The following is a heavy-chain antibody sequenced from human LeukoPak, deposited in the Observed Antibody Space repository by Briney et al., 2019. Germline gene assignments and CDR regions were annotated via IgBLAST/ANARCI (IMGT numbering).Heavy chain of an antibody. J-gene: IGHJ3*02. V-gene: IGHV1-2*02. CDR2: INPNSGGT. CDR3: ARSADDTFDI. CDR1: GYTFTGYY. Sequence: ASVKVSCKASGYTFTGYYMHWVRQAPGQGLEWMGWINPNSGGTNYAQKFQGRVILTRDTSIGTAYMELSRLRSDDTAVYYCARSADDTFDIWGQGTMVTVSS. D-gene: IGHD6-19*01.